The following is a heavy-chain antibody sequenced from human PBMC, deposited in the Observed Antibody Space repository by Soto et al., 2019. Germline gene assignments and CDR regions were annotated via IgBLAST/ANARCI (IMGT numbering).Heavy chain of an antibody. J-gene: IGHJ6*02. CDR2: INPNSGGT. CDR1: GYTFTGYY. CDR3: ARERYSSPALGYYYGMDV. Sequence: GASVKVSCKASGYTFTGYYMHWVRQAPGQGLEWMGWINPNSGGTNYAQKFQGWVTMTRDTSISTAYMELSRLRSDDTAVYYCARERYSSPALGYYYGMDVWGHGTTVTVSS. D-gene: IGHD6-13*01. V-gene: IGHV1-2*04.